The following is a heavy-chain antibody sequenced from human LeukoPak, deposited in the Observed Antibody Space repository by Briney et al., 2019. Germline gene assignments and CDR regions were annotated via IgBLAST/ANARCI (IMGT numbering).Heavy chain of an antibody. V-gene: IGHV3-11*01. CDR3: ARERADALDI. CDR1: GFTFSDFH. J-gene: IGHJ3*02. CDR2: SSTSGSTI. Sequence: GGSLRLSCAASGFTFSDFHMCWIRQAPGKGLEWVSFSSTSGSTIFYADSVKGRFTISRDDAKNSLYLQMNSLRAEDTAVYYCARERADALDIWGPGTMVTVSS.